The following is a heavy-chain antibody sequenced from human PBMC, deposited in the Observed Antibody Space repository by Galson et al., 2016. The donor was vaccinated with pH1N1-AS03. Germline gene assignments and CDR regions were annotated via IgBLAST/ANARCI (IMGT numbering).Heavy chain of an antibody. V-gene: IGHV3-48*03. CDR3: ARAPPYSGSLYYFDS. CDR2: ISDSGGAR. CDR1: GFTFRIHE. Sequence: SLRLSCAAFGFTFRIHEMNWVRQAPGKGLEWVAYISDSGGARYHADSVKGRFTISRDNAKNSLYLQMNSLRPEDTALYYCARAPPYSGSLYYFDSWGQGALVTVSS. D-gene: IGHD1-26*01. J-gene: IGHJ4*02.